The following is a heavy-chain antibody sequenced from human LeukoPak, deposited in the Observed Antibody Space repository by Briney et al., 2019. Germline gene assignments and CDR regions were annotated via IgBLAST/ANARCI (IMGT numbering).Heavy chain of an antibody. Sequence: PSGGSLRLSCAASGFTFSSYGMHWVRQAPGKGLEWVANIKQDGSEKYYVDSVKGRFTISRDNAKNSLYLQMNSLRAEDTAVYYCARQTYYDFWSGYYGGYYYYMDVWGKGTTVTVSS. V-gene: IGHV3-7*01. D-gene: IGHD3-3*01. CDR1: GFTFSSYG. CDR2: IKQDGSEK. J-gene: IGHJ6*03. CDR3: ARQTYYDFWSGYYGGYYYYMDV.